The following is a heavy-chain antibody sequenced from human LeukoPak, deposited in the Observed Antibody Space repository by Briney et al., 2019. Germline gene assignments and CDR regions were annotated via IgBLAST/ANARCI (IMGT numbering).Heavy chain of an antibody. CDR1: GFTFSSYW. Sequence: GGSLRLSCAASGFTFSSYWTSWVRQAPGKGLEWVANIKQDGSEKYYVDSVKGRFTISRDNAKNSLYLQMNSLRAEDTAVYYCARGGRKQQLAQDRNDYWGQGTLVTVSS. D-gene: IGHD6-13*01. CDR2: IKQDGSEK. V-gene: IGHV3-7*01. J-gene: IGHJ4*02. CDR3: ARGGRKQQLAQDRNDY.